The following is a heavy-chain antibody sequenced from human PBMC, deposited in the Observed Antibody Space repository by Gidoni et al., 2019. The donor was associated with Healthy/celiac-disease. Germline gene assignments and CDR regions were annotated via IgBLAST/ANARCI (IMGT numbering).Heavy chain of an antibody. Sequence: QVQLQESGPGLVKPSQTLSLTCTVSGGSISSGSYYCSWIRQPAGKGLEWIGRIYTSGSTNYNPSLKSRVTISVDTSKNQFSLKLSSVTAADTAVYYCASSTRKAGTDAFDFWGQGTMVTVSS. CDR2: IYTSGST. CDR3: ASSTRKAGTDAFDF. J-gene: IGHJ3*01. D-gene: IGHD6-19*01. CDR1: GGSISSGSYY. V-gene: IGHV4-61*02.